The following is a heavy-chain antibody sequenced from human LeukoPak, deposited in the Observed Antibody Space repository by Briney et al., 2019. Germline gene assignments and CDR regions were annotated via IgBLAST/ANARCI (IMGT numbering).Heavy chain of an antibody. CDR3: ARPSSSSFFPNFDY. D-gene: IGHD6-6*01. V-gene: IGHV3-23*01. Sequence: GGFLRLSCAASGFTFSSYAMSWVRQAPGKGLEWVSAISGSGGSTYYADSVKGRFTISRDNSKNTLYLQMNSLRAEDTAVYYCARPSSSSFFPNFDYWGQGTLVTVSS. CDR2: ISGSGGST. J-gene: IGHJ4*02. CDR1: GFTFSSYA.